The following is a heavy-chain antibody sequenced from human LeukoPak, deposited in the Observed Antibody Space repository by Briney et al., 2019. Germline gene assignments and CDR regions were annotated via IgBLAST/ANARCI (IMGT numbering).Heavy chain of an antibody. CDR1: GYTFTSYG. CDR3: ARDYYGSGSYPKDPYYYHGMDV. CDR2: ISAYSGNT. D-gene: IGHD3-10*01. J-gene: IGHJ6*04. Sequence: ASVKVFCRASGYTFTSYGISWVRRAPAQGREWRRWISAYSGNTNCAQKLQGRVTMTTDTSTSTAYMELRSLRSDDTAVYYCARDYYGSGSYPKDPYYYHGMDVWGKGTTVTVSS. V-gene: IGHV1-18*04.